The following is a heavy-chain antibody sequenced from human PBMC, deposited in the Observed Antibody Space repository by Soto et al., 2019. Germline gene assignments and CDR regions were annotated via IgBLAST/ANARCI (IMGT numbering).Heavy chain of an antibody. CDR2: ISGIGGST. Sequence: EVQLLESGGGLVQPGGSLRLSCAASGFTFTDYALSWVRQAPGKGLEWVATISGIGGSTYLADSVKGRLSISRDNSKNTVAMLMNSLRAEDTAVYFCARGSSGYISSWYCFDGWGRGTLVSVAS. D-gene: IGHD6-13*01. V-gene: IGHV3-23*01. J-gene: IGHJ4*02. CDR1: GFTFTDYA. CDR3: ARGSSGYISSWYCFDG.